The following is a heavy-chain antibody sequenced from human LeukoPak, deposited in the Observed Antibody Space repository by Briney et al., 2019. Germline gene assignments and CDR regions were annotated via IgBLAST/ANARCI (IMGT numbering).Heavy chain of an antibody. J-gene: IGHJ5*02. CDR3: VRQRGNCAGTSCYGGGLDP. Sequence: PSETLSLTCTVSGGSISSYYWSWIRQPAGKGLEWIGRIYTSGSTNYNPSLKSRVTISVDKSKNQFSLKLSSVTAADTAVYYCVRQRGNCAGTSCYGGGLDPWGQGILVTVSS. CDR2: IYTSGST. CDR1: GGSISSYY. D-gene: IGHD2-2*01. V-gene: IGHV4-4*07.